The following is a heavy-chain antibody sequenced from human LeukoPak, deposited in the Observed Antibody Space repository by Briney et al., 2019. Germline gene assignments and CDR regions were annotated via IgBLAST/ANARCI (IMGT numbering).Heavy chain of an antibody. CDR2: IIPILGIA. Sequence: ASVKVSCKASGGTFSSYAISWVRQAPGQGLEWMGRIIPILGIANYAQKFQGRVTITADKSTSTAYMELRSLRSDDTAVYYCARDPGDYYYDSSGYVDYWGQGTLVTVSS. D-gene: IGHD3-22*01. J-gene: IGHJ4*02. V-gene: IGHV1-69*04. CDR3: ARDPGDYYYDSSGYVDY. CDR1: GGTFSSYA.